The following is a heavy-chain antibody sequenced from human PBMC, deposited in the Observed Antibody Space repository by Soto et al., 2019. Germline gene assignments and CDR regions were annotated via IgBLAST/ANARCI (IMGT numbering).Heavy chain of an antibody. V-gene: IGHV3-23*01. J-gene: IGHJ6*02. CDR3: ANDPQQWGVDYYGMDV. Sequence: PGGSLRLSCAASGFTFSSYAMSWVRQAPGKGLEWVSAISGSGGSTYYADSVKGRFTISRDNSKNTLYLQMNSLRAEDTAVYYCANDPQQWGVDYYGMDVWGQGTTVTVSS. CDR2: ISGSGGST. D-gene: IGHD6-19*01. CDR1: GFTFSSYA.